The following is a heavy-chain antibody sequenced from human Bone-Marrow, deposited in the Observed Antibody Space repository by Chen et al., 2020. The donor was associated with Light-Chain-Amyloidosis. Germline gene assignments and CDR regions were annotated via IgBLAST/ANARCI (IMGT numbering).Heavy chain of an antibody. Sequence: QVQLQESGPGLVKPSGTLSLTCVVSGGSINSHNWWTLVRQPPGKGLEWIGEIYHSGSTTYTPSLKRLVTISVDKSKNQFSLKLSSVTAADTAVYYCARGDFRQDYFDYLGQGTLVTVSS. CDR2: IYHSGST. CDR1: GGSINSHNW. J-gene: IGHJ4*02. CDR3: ARGDFRQDYFDY. V-gene: IGHV4-4*02.